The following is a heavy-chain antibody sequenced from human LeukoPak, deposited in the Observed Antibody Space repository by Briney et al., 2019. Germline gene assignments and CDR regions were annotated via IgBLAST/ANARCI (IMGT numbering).Heavy chain of an antibody. CDR1: GFTFSSYA. CDR3: ARDYSSGWASYYYYGMDV. Sequence: GGSLRLSCAASGFTFSSYAMSWVRQAPGKGLEWVSAISGSGGSTYYADSVKGRFTISRDNSKNTLYLQMNSLRAEDTAVYYCARDYSSGWASYYYYGMDVWGQGTTVTVSS. CDR2: ISGSGGST. J-gene: IGHJ6*02. V-gene: IGHV3-23*01. D-gene: IGHD6-19*01.